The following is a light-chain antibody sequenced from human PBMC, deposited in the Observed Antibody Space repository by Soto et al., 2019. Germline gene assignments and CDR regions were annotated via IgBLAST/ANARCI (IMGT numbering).Light chain of an antibody. CDR1: IVYICAGYD. V-gene: IGLV1-40*01. CDR2: SNS. CDR3: SSYTESSNYV. Sequence: CVLTQPPVVSWAPGQRVTVPCSGNIVYICAGYDVHWYQQLPGRAPKLLLYSNSRRPSAVPDRFSGSKSVTSASLAIAGLQAEDEADYYCSSYTESSNYVFGTGTKVNVL. J-gene: IGLJ1*01.